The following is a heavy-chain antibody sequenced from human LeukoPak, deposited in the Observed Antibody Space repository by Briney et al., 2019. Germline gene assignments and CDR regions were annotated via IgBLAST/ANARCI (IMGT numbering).Heavy chain of an antibody. J-gene: IGHJ4*02. D-gene: IGHD1-26*01. Sequence: PSETLSLTCSVSGGSINRSSKYWGWIRQSPGKGPEWIGSVHYSGSTDYNSSLKSRVTISVDTSKNHFSLKLSSVTAADTAVYYCATFSGNYVFDYWGQGTRVTVSS. CDR1: GGSINRSSKY. CDR3: ATFSGNYVFDY. V-gene: IGHV4-39*02. CDR2: VHYSGST.